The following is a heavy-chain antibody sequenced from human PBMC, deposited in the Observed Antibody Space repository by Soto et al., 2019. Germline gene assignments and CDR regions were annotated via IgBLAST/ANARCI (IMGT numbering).Heavy chain of an antibody. CDR1: GGSISSGGYS. V-gene: IGHV4-30-2*01. CDR3: ARVPDR. J-gene: IGHJ5*02. Sequence: SETLSLTCAVSGGSISSGGYSWSWIRQPPGKGQEWIGYIYNSGSTYYNPSLKSRVNISVDRSKNQISMKLSSVTAADTSVYYCARVPDRWGQGTLVTVSS. CDR2: IYNSGST. D-gene: IGHD2-2*01.